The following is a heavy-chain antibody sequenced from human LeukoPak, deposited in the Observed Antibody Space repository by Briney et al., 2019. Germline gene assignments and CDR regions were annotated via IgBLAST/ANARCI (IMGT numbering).Heavy chain of an antibody. V-gene: IGHV1-18*01. D-gene: IGHD1-1*01. CDR1: GYTFTNYG. CDR3: ARDIATVQHQD. J-gene: IGHJ4*02. Sequence: ASVKVSCKASGYTFTNYGISWVRQAPGQGLEWVGWISAYSGNTKYVQKFQGRVTMTTDTSTSTAYMELRSLTSDDTAVYYCARDIATVQHQDWGQGTLVTVSS. CDR2: ISAYSGNT.